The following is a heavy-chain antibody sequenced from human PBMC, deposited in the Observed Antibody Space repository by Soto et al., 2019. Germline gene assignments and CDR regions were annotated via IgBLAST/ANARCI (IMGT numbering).Heavy chain of an antibody. J-gene: IGHJ6*02. Sequence: GGSLRLSCAASGFTFSSYAMSWVRQAPGKGLEWVSAISGSGGSTYYADSVKGRFTISRDNSKNTLYLQMNSLRAEDTAVYYCAKNPFGILGPPVRTIYYYYYGMNVWGQGTTVTVSS. CDR2: ISGSGGST. V-gene: IGHV3-23*01. D-gene: IGHD3-16*01. CDR1: GFTFSSYA. CDR3: AKNPFGILGPPVRTIYYYYYGMNV.